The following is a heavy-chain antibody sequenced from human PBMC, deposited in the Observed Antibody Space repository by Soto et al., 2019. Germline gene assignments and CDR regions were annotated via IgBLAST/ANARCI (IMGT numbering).Heavy chain of an antibody. CDR2: ISGSGGST. J-gene: IGHJ6*02. CDR3: AKGDRIAAAGHYYYYGMDV. CDR1: GVTFSGYA. V-gene: IGHV3-23*01. D-gene: IGHD6-13*01. Sequence: WGSPRLPCAAFGVTFSGYASICVLQAPGKGLEWVSAISGSGGSTYYADSVKGRFTISRDNSKNTLYLQMNSLRAEDTAVYYCAKGDRIAAAGHYYYYGMDVWGQGTTVTVSS.